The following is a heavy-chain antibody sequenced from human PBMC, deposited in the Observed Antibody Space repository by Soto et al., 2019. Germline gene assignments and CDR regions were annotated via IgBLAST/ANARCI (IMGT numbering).Heavy chain of an antibody. Sequence: QVLLVQSGAEVKKPGASMKVSCKTSGYTFTGYYIHWVRQAPGPRPAWMAWSNPNRGGTNHAQKSQRRVTMTRDTSISTAYMELSSLRYDDTAVYYCAIMRIPSMSWNVPRPYWYFDLWGRGTLVTVSS. CDR3: AIMRIPSMSWNVPRPYWYFDL. D-gene: IGHD1-1*01. CDR1: GYTFTGYY. J-gene: IGHJ2*01. V-gene: IGHV1-2*02. CDR2: SNPNRGGT.